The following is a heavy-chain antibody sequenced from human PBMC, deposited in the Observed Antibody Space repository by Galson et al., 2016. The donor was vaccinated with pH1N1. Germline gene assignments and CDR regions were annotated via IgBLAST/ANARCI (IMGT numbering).Heavy chain of an antibody. Sequence: SLRLSCAASGFSVIDNYMTWVRQAPGKGLEWVSVIYGGGSTYFADSVKGRFTISRDNSKNTVYLQMNRLRAEDTAVYYCVRDSEYSAYDSFVWGQGTLVTVSS. J-gene: IGHJ4*02. V-gene: IGHV3-66*02. D-gene: IGHD5-12*01. CDR1: GFSVIDNY. CDR3: VRDSEYSAYDSFV. CDR2: IYGGGST.